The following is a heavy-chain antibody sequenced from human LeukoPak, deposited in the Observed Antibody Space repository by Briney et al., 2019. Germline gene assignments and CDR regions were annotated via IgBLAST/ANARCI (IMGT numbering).Heavy chain of an antibody. CDR3: ARDSGQYYDFWSGYSDYYYGMDV. CDR2: IYSGGST. D-gene: IGHD3-3*01. J-gene: IGHJ6*02. V-gene: IGHV3-53*01. CDR1: EFTFSNYA. Sequence: PGGSLRLSCTASEFTFSNYAMSWVRQAPGKGLEWVSVIYSGGSTYYADSVKGRFTISRDNSKNTLYLQMNSLRAEDTAVYYCARDSGQYYDFWSGYSDYYYGMDVWGQGTTVTVSS.